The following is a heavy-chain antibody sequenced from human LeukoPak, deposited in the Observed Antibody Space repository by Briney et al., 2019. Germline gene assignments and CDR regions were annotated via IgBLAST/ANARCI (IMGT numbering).Heavy chain of an antibody. D-gene: IGHD3-22*01. J-gene: IGHJ4*02. Sequence: PGGTLRLSCATSRFIFSSYWMTWVRRTPGKGLEWVASINQDGSDKYYVDSVKGRFTISRDNAKKSLYLEMNSLRAEDTAVYYCARFRLDYYDSSGYLDYWGQGTLVTVSS. V-gene: IGHV3-7*01. CDR1: RFIFSSYW. CDR3: ARFRLDYYDSSGYLDY. CDR2: INQDGSDK.